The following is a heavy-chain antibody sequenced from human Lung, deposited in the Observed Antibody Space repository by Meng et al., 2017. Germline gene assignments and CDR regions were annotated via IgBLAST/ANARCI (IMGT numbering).Heavy chain of an antibody. Sequence: GQLVRSGAEGKKPGASVKVSCKPSGYNFPDYYIHWVRLAPGQGLEWMGHIDPKSGDTRYAQKFQGRVTMTGDTSIGTAYMELTGLRSDDTALYYCARDEDISAAGKLFGDYWGQGTLVTVSS. CDR3: ARDEDISAAGKLFGDY. CDR1: GYNFPDYY. D-gene: IGHD6-13*01. J-gene: IGHJ4*02. CDR2: IDPKSGDT. V-gene: IGHV1-2*06.